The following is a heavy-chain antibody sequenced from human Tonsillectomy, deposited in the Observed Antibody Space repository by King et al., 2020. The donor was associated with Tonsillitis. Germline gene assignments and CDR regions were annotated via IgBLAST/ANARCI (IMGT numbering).Heavy chain of an antibody. J-gene: IGHJ4*02. D-gene: IGHD3-22*01. V-gene: IGHV3-21*01. CDR2: ISSSSSYI. CDR3: AREGVGGYGLGYDTSGPFDY. CDR1: GFTFNTYT. Sequence: VQLVESGGGLVKPGGSLRLSCAASGFTFNTYTRNWVRQAPGKGLEGVSSISSSSSYIYYADSVKGRFTISRDNAKNSLYLQMNSLRAEDTAVYYCAREGVGGYGLGYDTSGPFDYWGQGTLVTVSS.